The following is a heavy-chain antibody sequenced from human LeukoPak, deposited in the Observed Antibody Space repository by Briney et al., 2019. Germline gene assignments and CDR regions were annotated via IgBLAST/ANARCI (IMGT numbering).Heavy chain of an antibody. CDR3: ARGVSYYGSGSYYNYWFDP. J-gene: IGHJ5*02. D-gene: IGHD3-10*01. Sequence: ASETLSLTCTVSGGSISRYYWSWIRQPPGKGLEWIGYIYYSGSTNYNSSLKSRVTISVDTSKNQFSLKLSSVTAADTAVYYCARGVSYYGSGSYYNYWFDPWGQGTLVTVSS. CDR2: IYYSGST. V-gene: IGHV4-59*01. CDR1: GGSISRYY.